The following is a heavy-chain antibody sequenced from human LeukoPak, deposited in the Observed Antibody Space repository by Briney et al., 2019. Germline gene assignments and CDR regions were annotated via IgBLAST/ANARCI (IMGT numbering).Heavy chain of an antibody. V-gene: IGHV3-23*01. CDR3: AKLPTTTVVTSDDFDY. CDR2: ISGSGGST. D-gene: IGHD4-17*01. Sequence: GGSLRLSCAASGFTFSTYAVNWVRQAPGKGLEWVSAISGSGGSTYYADSVKGGFTISRDNSKNTLYLQMNSLRAEDTAVYYCAKLPTTTVVTSDDFDYWGQGTLVTVSS. J-gene: IGHJ4*02. CDR1: GFTFSTYA.